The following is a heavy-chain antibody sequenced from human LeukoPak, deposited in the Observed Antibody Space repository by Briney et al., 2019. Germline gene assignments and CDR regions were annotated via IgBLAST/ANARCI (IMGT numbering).Heavy chain of an antibody. CDR1: GFTFSSYG. V-gene: IGHV3-33*01. CDR2: IWYDGSNK. Sequence: GRSLRLFCAASGFTFSSYGMHWVRQAPGKGLEWVAVIWYDGSNKYYADSVKGRFTISRDNSKNTLYLQMNSLRAEDTAVYYCARGPGGIAAAGTDYWGQGTLVTVSS. CDR3: ARGPGGIAAAGTDY. J-gene: IGHJ4*02. D-gene: IGHD6-13*01.